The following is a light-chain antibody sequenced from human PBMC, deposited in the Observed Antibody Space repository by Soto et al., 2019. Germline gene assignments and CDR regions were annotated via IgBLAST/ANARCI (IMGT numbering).Light chain of an antibody. CDR1: QSISSY. J-gene: IGKJ5*01. Sequence: DIQMNKSPSSLSASVGDRVTVTCRASQSISSYLNWYQQKTGKPPKILIYAASSLPSGVPSRFSGNGSGTDFTLTISSLQPEDFATYYCQQSYSTPITFGQGTRLEI. CDR2: AAS. V-gene: IGKV1-39*01. CDR3: QQSYSTPIT.